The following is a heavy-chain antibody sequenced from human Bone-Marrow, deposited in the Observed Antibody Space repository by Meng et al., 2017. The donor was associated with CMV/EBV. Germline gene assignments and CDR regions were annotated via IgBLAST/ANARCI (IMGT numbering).Heavy chain of an antibody. CDR1: GYIFTEHY. V-gene: IGHV1-2*02. Sequence: ASVKVSCKASGYIFTEHYVHWVRQAPGEGLEWMGWVNPNSGGTNYAQKFQGRVTMTRDTSISTAYMELSSLRSDDTAVYYCARDLGGYWGQGTLVTVSS. D-gene: IGHD3-10*01. J-gene: IGHJ4*02. CDR2: VNPNSGGT. CDR3: ARDLGGY.